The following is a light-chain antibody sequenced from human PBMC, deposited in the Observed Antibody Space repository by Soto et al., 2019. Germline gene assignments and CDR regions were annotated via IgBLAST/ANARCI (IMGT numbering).Light chain of an antibody. V-gene: IGKV3-15*01. Sequence: EIGMTQSPGTLSVSPGETATLSCRASQSVRDNLAWYQQKPGQAPMLLIYGASTSATGIPARFSGSGSGTEFTLTISSLQSEDFAVYYCQHYNSSPPLFGPGTKVDIK. CDR1: QSVRDN. CDR3: QHYNSSPPL. J-gene: IGKJ3*01. CDR2: GAS.